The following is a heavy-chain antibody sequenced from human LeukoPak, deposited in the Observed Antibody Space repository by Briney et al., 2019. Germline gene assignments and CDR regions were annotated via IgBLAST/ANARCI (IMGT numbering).Heavy chain of an antibody. D-gene: IGHD3-10*01. CDR2: INHSGST. J-gene: IGHJ4*02. V-gene: IGHV4-34*01. CDR3: ARDLRFGESIDY. CDR1: GGSFSGYY. Sequence: PSETLSLTCAVYGGSFSGYYWSWIRQPPGKGLEWIGEINHSGSTNYNPSLKSRVTISVDTSKNQFSLKLSSVTAADTAVYYCARDLRFGESIDYRGQGTLVTVSS.